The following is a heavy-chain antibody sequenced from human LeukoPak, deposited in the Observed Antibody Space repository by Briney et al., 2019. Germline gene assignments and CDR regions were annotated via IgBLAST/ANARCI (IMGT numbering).Heavy chain of an antibody. V-gene: IGHV3-23*01. D-gene: IGHD1-26*01. CDR1: AFTFSSYP. CDR3: AKDGGTYPYFLDV. Sequence: GGSLTFYCAASAFTFSSYPMTWLRHAPGQGLQWVSALIGSSAHTYHADSVKGRFTISRDNSRDTLYLQINSLRAEDTAIYICAKDGGTYPYFLDVWGKGTTVIVSS. CDR2: LIGSSAHT. J-gene: IGHJ6*03.